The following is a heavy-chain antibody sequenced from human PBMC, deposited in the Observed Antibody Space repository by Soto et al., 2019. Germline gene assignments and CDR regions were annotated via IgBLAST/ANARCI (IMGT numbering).Heavy chain of an antibody. D-gene: IGHD3-16*02. J-gene: IGHJ3*02. CDR2: ISSSSSYI. CDR1: GFTFSSYS. Sequence: PGGSLRLSCAASGFTFSSYSMNWVRQAPGKGLEWVSSISSSSSYIYYADSVKGRFTISRDNAKNSLYLQMNSLRAEDTAVYYCAREIGKDPENYVWGSYRSPQAFDTWGQGTMVTVSS. CDR3: AREIGKDPENYVWGSYRSPQAFDT. V-gene: IGHV3-21*01.